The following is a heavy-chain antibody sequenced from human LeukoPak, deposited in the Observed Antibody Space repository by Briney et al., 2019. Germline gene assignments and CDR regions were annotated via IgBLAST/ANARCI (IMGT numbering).Heavy chain of an antibody. CDR2: IYYSGST. V-gene: IGHV4-59*01. Sequence: SETLSLTCTVSGGSISSYYWSWIRQPAGKGLEWIGYIYYSGSTNYNPSLKSRVTISVDTSKNQFSLKLTSVTAADTALYYCARSQFSGNWFDPWGQGTLVTVSS. J-gene: IGHJ5*02. CDR3: ARSQFSGNWFDP. CDR1: GGSISSYY.